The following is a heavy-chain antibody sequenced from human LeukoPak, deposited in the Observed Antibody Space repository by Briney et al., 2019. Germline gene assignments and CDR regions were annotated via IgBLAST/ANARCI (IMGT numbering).Heavy chain of an antibody. J-gene: IGHJ6*03. D-gene: IGHD1-1*01. CDR3: ARDLERRYPYMDV. CDR2: ISSSSSTI. CDR1: GFTFSSYS. V-gene: IGHV3-48*01. Sequence: PGGSLRLSCAASGFTFSSYSMNWVRQAPGKGLEWVSYISSSSSTIYYADSVKGRFTISRDNAKNSLYLQMNSLRAEDTAVYYCARDLERRYPYMDVWGKGTTVTVSS.